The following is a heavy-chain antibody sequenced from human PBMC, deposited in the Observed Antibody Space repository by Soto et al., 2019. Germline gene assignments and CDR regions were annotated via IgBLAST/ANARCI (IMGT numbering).Heavy chain of an antibody. V-gene: IGHV1-46*01. CDR1: GYTFTSCY. Sequence: ASVKVSCKASGYTFTSCYMHWVRQAPGQGLEWMGIINPSGGSTSYAQKFQGRVTMTRDTSTSTVYMELSSLRSEDTAVYYCARERSVTNFDYWGQGTLVTVSS. D-gene: IGHD1-26*01. J-gene: IGHJ4*02. CDR3: ARERSVTNFDY. CDR2: INPSGGST.